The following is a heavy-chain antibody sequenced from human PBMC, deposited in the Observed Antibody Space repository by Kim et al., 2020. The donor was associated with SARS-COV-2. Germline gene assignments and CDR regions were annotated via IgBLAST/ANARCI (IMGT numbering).Heavy chain of an antibody. CDR2: INHSGST. CDR1: GGSFSGYY. J-gene: IGHJ6*02. Sequence: SETLSLTCAVYGGSFSGYYWSWIRQPPGKGLEWIGEINHSGSTNYNPSLKSRVTISVDTSKNQFSLKLSSVTAADTAVYYCARTSLRLGYYYYGMDVWGQGTTVTVSS. D-gene: IGHD3-16*01. V-gene: IGHV4-34*01. CDR3: ARTSLRLGYYYYGMDV.